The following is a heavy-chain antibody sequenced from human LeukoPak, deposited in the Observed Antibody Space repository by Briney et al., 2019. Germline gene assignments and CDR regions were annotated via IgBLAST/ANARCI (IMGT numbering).Heavy chain of an antibody. V-gene: IGHV4-39*01. J-gene: IGHJ5*02. D-gene: IGHD3-22*01. CDR3: ARRRALLRPYYPVVNWFDP. Sequence: SETLSLTCTVSGGSISSSSYYWGWIRQPPGKGLEWIGRIYYSGSTYYNPSLKSRVTISVDTSKNQFSLKLSSVTAADTAVYYCARRRALLRPYYPVVNWFDPWGQGTLVTVSS. CDR1: GGSISSSSYY. CDR2: IYYSGST.